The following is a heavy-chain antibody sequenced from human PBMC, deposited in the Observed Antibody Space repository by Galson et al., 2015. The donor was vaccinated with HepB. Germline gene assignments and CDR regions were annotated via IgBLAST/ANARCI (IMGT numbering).Heavy chain of an antibody. D-gene: IGHD3-22*01. CDR1: GFTFKNYA. J-gene: IGHJ2*01. V-gene: IGHV3-64*02. CDR3: ARTYYDSTGFSKNWYFDL. Sequence: SLRLSCAASGFTFKNYAMHWVRQAPGKGLEYVSTIRSNGGSTYYADSVKGRFTISRDNSKNTLYLQMGSLRAEDMAVYYCARTYYDSTGFSKNWYFDLWGRGTLVTVSS. CDR2: IRSNGGST.